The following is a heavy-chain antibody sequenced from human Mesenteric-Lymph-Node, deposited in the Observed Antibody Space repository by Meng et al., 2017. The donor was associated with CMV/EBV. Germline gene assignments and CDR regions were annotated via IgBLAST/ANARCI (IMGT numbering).Heavy chain of an antibody. Sequence: AASGFTLSSYAMHWVRQAPGKGLEWVGVISRDGNNKYYADSVKGRFITSRDNSKNTLYLQMNSLRAEDTAVYYCARSQWELSASGDYWGQGALVTVSS. D-gene: IGHD1-26*01. CDR1: GFTLSSYA. J-gene: IGHJ4*02. CDR3: ARSQWELSASGDY. V-gene: IGHV3-30-3*01. CDR2: ISRDGNNK.